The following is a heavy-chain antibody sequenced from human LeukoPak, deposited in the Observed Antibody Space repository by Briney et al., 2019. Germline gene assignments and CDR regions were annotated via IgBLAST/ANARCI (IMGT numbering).Heavy chain of an antibody. J-gene: IGHJ4*02. V-gene: IGHV3-30*03. CDR1: GFTFSSYG. CDR3: ARDSRGSYPDY. CDR2: ISYDGSNK. Sequence: GRSLRLSCAASGFTFSSYGMHWVRQAPGKGLEWVAVISYDGSNKYYADSVKGRFTISRDNSKNTLYLQMNSLRAEGTAVYYCARDSRGSYPDYWGQGTLVTVSS. D-gene: IGHD1-26*01.